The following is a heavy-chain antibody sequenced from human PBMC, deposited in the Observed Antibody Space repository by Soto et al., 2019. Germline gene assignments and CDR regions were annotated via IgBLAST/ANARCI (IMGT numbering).Heavy chain of an antibody. CDR3: VKDFTVVAGSDFDY. Sequence: QVQLVESGGGVVQHGRSLRLSCAASGFTFSTSGMYWVRQAPGKGLECVAVISYDGSNKYYVDSVKGRFTISRDNSKNTLYLQMNSLRPEDTAVDYCVKDFTVVAGSDFDYLGPGTLVVVTS. D-gene: IGHD6-19*01. CDR2: ISYDGSNK. J-gene: IGHJ4*01. V-gene: IGHV3-30*18. CDR1: GFTFSTSG.